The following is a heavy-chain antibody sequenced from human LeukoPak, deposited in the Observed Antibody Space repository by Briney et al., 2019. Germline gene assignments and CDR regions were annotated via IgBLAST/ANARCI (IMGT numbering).Heavy chain of an antibody. V-gene: IGHV1-8*01. CDR3: ARVPIVVVPAANNWFDP. Sequence: ASVKVSCKASGYTFNSYDINWVRQATGQGLEWMGWMNPNSGNTGYAQKFQGRVTMTRNTSISTAYMELSSLRSEDTAVYYCARVPIVVVPAANNWFDPWGQGTLVTVSS. CDR2: MNPNSGNT. CDR1: GYTFNSYD. J-gene: IGHJ5*02. D-gene: IGHD2-2*01.